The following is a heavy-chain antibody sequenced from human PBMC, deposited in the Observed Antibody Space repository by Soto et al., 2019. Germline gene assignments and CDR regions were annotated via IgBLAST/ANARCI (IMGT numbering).Heavy chain of an antibody. V-gene: IGHV4-39*07. CDR2: IYYSGST. J-gene: IGHJ5*02. D-gene: IGHD2-15*01. Sequence: PSEALSLTCTVSGGFIISSSYYWGWIRQPPGKGLEWIGSIYYSGSTYYNPSLKSRVTISFDASKNQISLQVRSATAADAAVYYCARDLKEYCSDGKCNWFDPWGQGTLVTVS. CDR3: ARDLKEYCSDGKCNWFDP. CDR1: GGFIISSSYY.